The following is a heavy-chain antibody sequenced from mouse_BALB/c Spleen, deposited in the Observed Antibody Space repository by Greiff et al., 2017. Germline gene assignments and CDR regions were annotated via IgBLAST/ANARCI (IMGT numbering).Heavy chain of an antibody. V-gene: IGHV5-9-4*01. CDR2: ISSGGSYT. CDR3: ARAITTASFAY. Sequence: EVMLVESGGGLVKPGGSLKLSCAASGFTFSSYAMSWVRQSPEKRLEWVAEISSGGSYTYYPDTVTGRFTISRDNAKNTLYLEMSSLRSEDTAMYYCARAITTASFAYWGQGTLVTVSA. CDR1: GFTFSSYA. J-gene: IGHJ3*01. D-gene: IGHD1-2*01.